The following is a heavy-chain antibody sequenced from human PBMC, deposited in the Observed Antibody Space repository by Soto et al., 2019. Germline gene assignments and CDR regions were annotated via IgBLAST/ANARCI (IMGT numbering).Heavy chain of an antibody. CDR3: ARPTYDDFWSGYPSYCYYGMDV. J-gene: IGHJ6*02. CDR2: ISYAGSKK. D-gene: IGHD3-3*01. Sequence: QVQLVESGGGVVQPGRSLRLSCAASGFTFSSYAMHWVRQAPGKGLEWVAVISYAGSKKYYADSVKGRFTISRDNSKNTLYLQMSSLRGEDTAVYYCARPTYDDFWSGYPSYCYYGMDVWGQGTTVTVSS. V-gene: IGHV3-30-3*01. CDR1: GFTFSSYA.